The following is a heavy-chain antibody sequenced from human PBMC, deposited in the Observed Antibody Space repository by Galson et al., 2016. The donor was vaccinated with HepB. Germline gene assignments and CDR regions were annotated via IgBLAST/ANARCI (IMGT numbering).Heavy chain of an antibody. D-gene: IGHD1-14*01. CDR3: ARDLDGSTGWADAYDI. J-gene: IGHJ3*02. CDR2: IYYTGTT. Sequence: TLSLTCTVSGGSISSGGYYWGWIRQHPGKGLEWIGYIYYTGTTYYSPSLKSRVTISIDTSKDQFSLKLKSVTAADTAVYYCARDLDGSTGWADAYDIWGQGTLVTVSS. CDR1: GGSISSGGYY. V-gene: IGHV4-31*03.